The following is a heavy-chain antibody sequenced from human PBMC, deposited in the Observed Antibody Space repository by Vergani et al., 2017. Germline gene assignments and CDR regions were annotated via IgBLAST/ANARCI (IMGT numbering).Heavy chain of an antibody. V-gene: IGHV4-31*03. CDR1: GAYVGSGGYY. CDR2: IYYSGTP. J-gene: IGHJ6*03. CDR3: AKQKDDYMDV. Sequence: QVQLQESGPGLLKASQTLSLTCSVSGAYVGSGGYYWSWVRPRPGMGLDWIGYIYYSGTPYFHPSLESRLTISLGTSENHLSLKLTSVTAADTAVYYCAKQKDDYMDVWGKGATVTVS.